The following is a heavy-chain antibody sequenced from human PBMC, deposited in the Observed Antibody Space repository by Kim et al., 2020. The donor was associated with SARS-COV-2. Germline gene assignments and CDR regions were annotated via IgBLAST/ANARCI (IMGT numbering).Heavy chain of an antibody. CDR3: ARDFSSSWYFDY. CDR1: GGSISSYY. V-gene: IGHV4-59*01. CDR2: IYYSGST. J-gene: IGHJ4*02. Sequence: SETLSLTCTASGGSISSYYWRWIRQPPGKGLEWIGYIYYSGSTNYNPSLKSRVTISVDTSKNQFSLKLSSVTAADTAVYYCARDFSSSWYFDYWGQGTLVTVSS. D-gene: IGHD6-13*01.